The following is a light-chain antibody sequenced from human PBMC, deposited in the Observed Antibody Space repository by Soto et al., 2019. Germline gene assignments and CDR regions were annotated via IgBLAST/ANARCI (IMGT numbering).Light chain of an antibody. CDR2: GAS. V-gene: IGKV3-15*01. CDR1: QSLRSN. J-gene: IGKJ4*01. Sequence: ETVLTQSPATLSVSPGERATLSCRASQSLRSNLAWYQQKPGQAPRLLIYGASTRATGIPARFSGSGSGTEFTLTISSLQSEDFTVYYCQQYNNWPLTFGGGTKVDIK. CDR3: QQYNNWPLT.